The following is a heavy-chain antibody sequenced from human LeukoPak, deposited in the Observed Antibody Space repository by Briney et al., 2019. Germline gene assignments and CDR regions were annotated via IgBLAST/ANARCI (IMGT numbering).Heavy chain of an antibody. J-gene: IGHJ4*02. CDR1: GFTFSSYA. CDR2: ISWNSGSI. V-gene: IGHV3-9*01. Sequence: PGGSLRLSCAASGFTFSSYAMSWVRQAPGKGLEWVSGISWNSGSIGYADSVKGRFTISRDNAKNSLYLQMNSLRAEDTALYYCAAGYVWGSYRNYYFDYWGQGTLVTVSS. D-gene: IGHD3-16*02. CDR3: AAGYVWGSYRNYYFDY.